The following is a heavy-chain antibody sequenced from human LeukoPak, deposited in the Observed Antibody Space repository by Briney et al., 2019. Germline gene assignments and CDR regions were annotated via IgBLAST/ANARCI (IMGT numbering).Heavy chain of an antibody. Sequence: ASVKVSCKASGGTFSSYAISWVRQAPGQGLEWMGGIIPIFGTANYAQKFQGRVTITADESTSTAYMELSSPRSEDTAVYYCASTSRTIFGVVISTFDYWGQGTLVTVSS. V-gene: IGHV1-69*13. D-gene: IGHD3-3*01. CDR3: ASTSRTIFGVVISTFDY. CDR2: IIPIFGTA. CDR1: GGTFSSYA. J-gene: IGHJ4*02.